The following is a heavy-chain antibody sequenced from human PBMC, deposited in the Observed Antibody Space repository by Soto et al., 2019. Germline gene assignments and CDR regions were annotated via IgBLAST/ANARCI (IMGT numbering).Heavy chain of an antibody. D-gene: IGHD6-19*01. CDR3: ARGSSGWYSGLNPNNYFDY. CDR2: INPNSGGT. CDR1: GYTFTGYY. J-gene: IGHJ4*02. Sequence: GASVKVSCKASGYTFTGYYMHWVRQAPGQGLEWMGWINPNSGGTNYAQKFQGWVTMTRDTSISTAYMELSRLRSDDTAVYYCARGSSGWYSGLNPNNYFDYWGQGTLVTVSS. V-gene: IGHV1-2*04.